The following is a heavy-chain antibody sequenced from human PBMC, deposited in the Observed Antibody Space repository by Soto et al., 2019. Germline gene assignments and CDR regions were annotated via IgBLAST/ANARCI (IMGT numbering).Heavy chain of an antibody. J-gene: IGHJ6*02. CDR1: GFTFTSSA. CDR3: AAVDYYYDSSGYYPYYYGMDV. CDR2: IVVGSGNT. D-gene: IGHD3-22*01. Sequence: SVKVSCKASGFTFTSSAVQWLRQARGQRLEWIGWIVVGSGNTNYAQKFQERVTITRDMSTSTAYMELSSLRSEDTAVYYCAAVDYYYDSSGYYPYYYGMDVWGQGTTVTVSS. V-gene: IGHV1-58*01.